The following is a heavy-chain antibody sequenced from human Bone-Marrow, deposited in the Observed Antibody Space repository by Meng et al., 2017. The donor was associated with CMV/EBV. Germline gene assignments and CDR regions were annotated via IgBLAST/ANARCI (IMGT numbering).Heavy chain of an antibody. V-gene: IGHV3-21*01. D-gene: IGHD4-17*01. CDR2: ISSSSNYI. Sequence: GGSLRLSCAASGFTFSDYIINWVRQAPGKGLEWVSSISSSSNYINYADSVKGRFTISRDNAKNSLYLQMNSLRAEDTAVYYCARERTTTDYWGQGTLVTVSS. J-gene: IGHJ4*02. CDR1: GFTFSDYI. CDR3: ARERTTTDY.